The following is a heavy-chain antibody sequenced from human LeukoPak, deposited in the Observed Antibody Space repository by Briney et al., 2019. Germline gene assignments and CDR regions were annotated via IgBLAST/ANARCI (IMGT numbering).Heavy chain of an antibody. CDR1: GFTFSSYT. D-gene: IGHD3-10*01. V-gene: IGHV3-21*04. Sequence: GGSLRLSCAASGFTFSSYTINWVRQAPGKGLEWVSSISSSSSYIYYADSVKGRFTISRDNAKNSLYLQMNSLRAEDTAVYYCASTTLRDYYYYYMDVWGKGTTVTISS. CDR3: ASTTLRDYYYYYMDV. J-gene: IGHJ6*03. CDR2: ISSSSSYI.